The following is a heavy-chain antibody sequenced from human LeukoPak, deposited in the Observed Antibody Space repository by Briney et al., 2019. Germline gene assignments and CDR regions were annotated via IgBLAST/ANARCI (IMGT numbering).Heavy chain of an antibody. CDR3: ARGDIVVVPAAITPRSNYFDY. Sequence: SETLSLTCAVYGGSFSGYYWCWIRQPPGKGLEWIGEINHSGSTNYSPSLKSRVTISVDTSKNQFSLKLSSVTAADTAVYYCARGDIVVVPAAITPRSNYFDYWGQGTLVTVSS. CDR1: GGSFSGYY. J-gene: IGHJ4*02. D-gene: IGHD2-2*02. V-gene: IGHV4-34*01. CDR2: INHSGST.